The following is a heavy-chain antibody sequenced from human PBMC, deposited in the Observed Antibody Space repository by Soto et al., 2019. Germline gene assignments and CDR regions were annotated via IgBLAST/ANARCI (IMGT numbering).Heavy chain of an antibody. Sequence: GGSLRLSCAASGFTFSSYSMNWVHQAPGKGLEWVSSISSSSYIYYADSVKGRFTISRDNAKNSLYLQMNSLRAEDTAVYYCARDLVGATSPDAFDIWGQGTMVTVSS. V-gene: IGHV3-21*01. D-gene: IGHD1-26*01. CDR2: ISSSSYI. J-gene: IGHJ3*02. CDR3: ARDLVGATSPDAFDI. CDR1: GFTFSSYS.